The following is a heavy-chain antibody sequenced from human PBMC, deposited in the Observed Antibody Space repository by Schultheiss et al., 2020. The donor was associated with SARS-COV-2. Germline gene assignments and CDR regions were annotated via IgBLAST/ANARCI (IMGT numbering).Heavy chain of an antibody. CDR1: GGSISSYY. J-gene: IGHJ3*02. D-gene: IGHD3-10*01. CDR2: IYTSGST. CDR3: ARDLSMVRGADAFDI. Sequence: SETLSLTCTVSGGSISSYYWSWIRQPPGKGLEWIGRIYTSGSTNYNPSLKSRVTMSVDTSKNQFSLKLSSVTAADTAVYYCARDLSMVRGADAFDIWGQGTMVTVSS. V-gene: IGHV4-4*07.